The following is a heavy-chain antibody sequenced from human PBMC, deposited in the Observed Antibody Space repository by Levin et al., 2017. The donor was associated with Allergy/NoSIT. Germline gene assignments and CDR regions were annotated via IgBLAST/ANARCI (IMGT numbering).Heavy chain of an antibody. CDR1: GYTFTSYD. CDR2: MNPNSANT. J-gene: IGHJ6*03. CDR3: ARDMTNWNYMDV. V-gene: IGHV1-8*01. Sequence: VASVKVSCKASGYTFTSYDFNWVRQATGQGLEWMGWMNPNSANTGYAQKFQGRVTMTRNTSISTAYMELSSLRSEDTAVYYCARDMTNWNYMDVWGKGTTVTVS. D-gene: IGHD1-20*01.